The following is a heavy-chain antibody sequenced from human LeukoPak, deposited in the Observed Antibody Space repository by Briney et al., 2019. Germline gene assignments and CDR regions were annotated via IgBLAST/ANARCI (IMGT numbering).Heavy chain of an antibody. CDR2: INWNGGST. D-gene: IGHD3-10*02. J-gene: IGHJ6*04. V-gene: IGHV3-20*04. CDR1: GFTFDDYG. Sequence: GGSLRLSCAASGFTFDDYGMSWVRQAPGKGLGWVSGINWNGGSTGYADSVKGRFTISRDNAKNSLYLQMNSLRAEDTAVYYCAELGITMIGGVWGKGTTVTISS. CDR3: AELGITMIGGV.